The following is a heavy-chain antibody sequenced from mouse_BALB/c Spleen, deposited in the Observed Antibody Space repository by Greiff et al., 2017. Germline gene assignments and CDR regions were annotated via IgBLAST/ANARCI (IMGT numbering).Heavy chain of an antibody. D-gene: IGHD4-1*01. V-gene: IGHV2-2*02. J-gene: IGHJ3*02. CDR2: IWSGGST. Sequence: QVQLQQSGPGLVQPSQSLSITCTVSGFSLTSYGVHWVRQSPGKGLEWLGVIWSGGSTDYNAAFISRLSISKDNSKSQVFFKMNRLQANDTAIYYCASLTGTGRWGQGTLVTVSA. CDR3: ASLTGTGR. CDR1: GFSLTSYG.